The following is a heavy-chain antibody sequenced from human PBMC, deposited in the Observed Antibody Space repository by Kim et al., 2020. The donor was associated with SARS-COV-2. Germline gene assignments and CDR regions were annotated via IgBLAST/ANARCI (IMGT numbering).Heavy chain of an antibody. J-gene: IGHJ3*02. Sequence: ASVKVSCKASGYTFTSYGISWVRQAPGQGLEWMGWISAYNGNTNYAQKLQGRVTMTTDTSTSKAYMELRSLRSDDTAVYYCARGLHLRATIPYAFDIWGQGTMVTVSS. D-gene: IGHD5-12*01. CDR2: ISAYNGNT. V-gene: IGHV1-18*01. CDR3: ARGLHLRATIPYAFDI. CDR1: GYTFTSYG.